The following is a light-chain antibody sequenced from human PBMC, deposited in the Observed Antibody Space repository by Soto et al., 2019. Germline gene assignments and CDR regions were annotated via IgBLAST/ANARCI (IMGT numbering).Light chain of an antibody. V-gene: IGKV3-15*01. CDR3: QQYNNWPWT. J-gene: IGKJ1*01. Sequence: EIVLTQSPGTLSLSPGERATLSCRASQSVSSNLAWYQQKPGQAPRLLIYGASTRATGIPARFSGSGSGTEFTLTFSSLQSEDFAVYYCQQYNNWPWTFGQGTKVDIK. CDR2: GAS. CDR1: QSVSSN.